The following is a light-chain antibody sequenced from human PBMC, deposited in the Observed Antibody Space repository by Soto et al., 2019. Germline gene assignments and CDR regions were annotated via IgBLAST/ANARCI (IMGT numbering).Light chain of an antibody. CDR1: QSITSW. CDR3: QHYNSYPWT. CDR2: KAS. J-gene: IGKJ1*01. Sequence: DIQMTQSPSTLSASVGDRVTITCRASQSITSWLAWYQQKPGKAPKLLIHKASSLESGVPSRFSGSGSGTEFTLTISRLQPDDFATYYCQHYNSYPWTFGQGTKVEIK. V-gene: IGKV1-5*03.